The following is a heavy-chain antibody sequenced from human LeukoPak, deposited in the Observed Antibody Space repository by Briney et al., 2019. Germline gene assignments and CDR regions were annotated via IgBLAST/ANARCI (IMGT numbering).Heavy chain of an antibody. CDR1: GFTFSTYA. V-gene: IGHV3-23*01. J-gene: IGHJ5*02. CDR3: AKDPFSGPRHDWFDP. CDR2: ISGSGGST. D-gene: IGHD2/OR15-2a*01. Sequence: GGSLRLSCAASGFTFSTYAVNWVRQAPGKGLEWVSTISGSGGSTYYADSVKGRFTISRDNSKNTLYLQMNSLRAEDTAVYYCAKDPFSGPRHDWFDPWGQGTLVTVSS.